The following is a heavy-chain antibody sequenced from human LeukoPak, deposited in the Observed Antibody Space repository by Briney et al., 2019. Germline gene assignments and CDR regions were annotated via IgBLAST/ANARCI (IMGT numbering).Heavy chain of an antibody. CDR1: GFTFSSYA. Sequence: PGRSLRLSCAASGFTFSSYAMHWVRQAPGKGLEWVAVISYNGSNKYYADSVKGRFTISRDNSENTLYLQMNSLRAEDTAVYYCARDRQWLASNYFDYWGQGTLVTVSS. CDR3: ARDRQWLASNYFDY. D-gene: IGHD6-19*01. V-gene: IGHV3-30-3*01. CDR2: ISYNGSNK. J-gene: IGHJ4*02.